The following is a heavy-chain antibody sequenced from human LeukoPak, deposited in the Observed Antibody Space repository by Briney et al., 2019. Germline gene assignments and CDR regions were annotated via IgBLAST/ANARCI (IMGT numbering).Heavy chain of an antibody. CDR2: ISSSSSTI. J-gene: IGHJ4*02. CDR1: GFTFSSYS. D-gene: IGHD3-22*01. Sequence: PGGSLRLSCAASGFTFSSYSMNWVRQAPGKGLEWVSYISSSSSTIYYADSVKGRFTNSRDNAKNSLYLQMNCLRAEDTAVYYCARVQHDSSGYLVLLYYWGQGTLVTVSS. V-gene: IGHV3-48*01. CDR3: ARVQHDSSGYLVLLYY.